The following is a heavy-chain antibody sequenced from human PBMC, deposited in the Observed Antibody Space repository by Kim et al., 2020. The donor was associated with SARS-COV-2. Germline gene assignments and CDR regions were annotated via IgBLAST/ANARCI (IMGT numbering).Heavy chain of an antibody. Sequence: DGSKNDYADPVKGRFTISRDNSKNTQYLQMNSLRAEDTAVYYCAKAEAYDYWGQGTLVTVSS. V-gene: IGHV3-30*02. CDR3: AKAEAYDY. CDR2: DGSKN. J-gene: IGHJ4*02.